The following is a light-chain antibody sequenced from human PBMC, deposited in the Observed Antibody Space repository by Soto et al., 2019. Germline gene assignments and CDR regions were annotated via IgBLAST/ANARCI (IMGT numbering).Light chain of an antibody. V-gene: IGKV1-39*01. CDR3: QQLESYPST. J-gene: IGKJ4*01. Sequence: DVRMTQSPSSLSASVGDTITITCRASRTINTYFNWFQQKPGEPPRLLIYGASTLHDGVPSRFSGSGSGTEFTLTISSLQPEDFATYYCQQLESYPSTFGGGTKVDI. CDR1: RTINTY. CDR2: GAS.